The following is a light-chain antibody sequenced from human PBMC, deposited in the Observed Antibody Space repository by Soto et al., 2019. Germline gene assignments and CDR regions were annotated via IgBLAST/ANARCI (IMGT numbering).Light chain of an antibody. CDR1: SSDVGGYNY. V-gene: IGLV2-14*01. J-gene: IGLJ1*01. Sequence: QSVLTQPASVSGSPGQSITISCTGTSSDVGGYNYVSWYQQHPGKVPKFMIYDVSNRPSGVSNRFSGSKSGNTASLTISGLQAEDEADYYCCSYTTSNTRQIVFGTGTKVTVL. CDR3: CSYTTSNTRQIV. CDR2: DVS.